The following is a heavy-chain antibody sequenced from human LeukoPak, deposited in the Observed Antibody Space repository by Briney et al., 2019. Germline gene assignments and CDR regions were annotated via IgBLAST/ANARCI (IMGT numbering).Heavy chain of an antibody. V-gene: IGHV3-23*01. CDR2: ISDSGGTT. CDR1: GITLSNYG. D-gene: IGHD3-22*01. CDR3: AKRGVVIRVILVGFHKEAYYFDS. J-gene: IGHJ4*02. Sequence: PGGSLRLSCAVSGITLSNYGMTWARQAPGKGLEWVAGISDSGGTTKYADSVKGRFTISRDNPKNTLYLQMNSLRAEDTAVYFCAKRGVVIRVILVGFHKEAYYFDSWGPGALVTVSS.